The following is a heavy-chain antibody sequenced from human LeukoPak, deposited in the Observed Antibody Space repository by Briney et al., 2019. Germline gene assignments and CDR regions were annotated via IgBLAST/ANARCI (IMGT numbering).Heavy chain of an antibody. CDR2: ISSSSSTI. J-gene: IGHJ4*02. CDR1: GFTFSTYS. Sequence: GSLRLSCIASGFTFSTYSMNWVRQAPGKGLEWVSYISSSSSTIYYADSVKGRFTISRDNAKNSLYLQMSSLRDEDTAVYYCARASFQRWLQLGGDWGQGTLVTVSS. V-gene: IGHV3-48*02. D-gene: IGHD5-24*01. CDR3: ARASFQRWLQLGGD.